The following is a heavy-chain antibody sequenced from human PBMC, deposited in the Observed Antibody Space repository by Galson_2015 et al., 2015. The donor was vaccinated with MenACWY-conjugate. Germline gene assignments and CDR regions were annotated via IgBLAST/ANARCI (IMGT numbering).Heavy chain of an antibody. D-gene: IGHD3-3*01. Sequence: SLRLSCAASGFTFGTYGIHWVRQAPAKGLGWVALIWDDGSYKYYADSVKGRFTISRDNSKNTLYLQMNSLRAEDTAVYYCARVFDTWYMDVWGKGTTVTVSS. V-gene: IGHV3-33*08. J-gene: IGHJ6*03. CDR3: ARVFDTWYMDV. CDR2: IWDDGSYK. CDR1: GFTFGTYG.